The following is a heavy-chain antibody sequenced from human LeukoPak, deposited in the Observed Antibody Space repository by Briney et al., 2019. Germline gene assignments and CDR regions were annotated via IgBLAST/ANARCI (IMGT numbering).Heavy chain of an antibody. Sequence: GGSLRLSCADSGFTFSNYNMNWVRQAPGKAMEWVSSITSSGTYTFYADSVKGRFTISRDNAKNSLYLQMNSLRAEDTAVYYCARDKGSSWYVSYYYYYYMDVWGRGTTVTVSS. CDR2: ITSSGTYT. J-gene: IGHJ6*03. V-gene: IGHV3-21*01. CDR3: ARDKGSSWYVSYYYYYYMDV. CDR1: GFTFSNYN. D-gene: IGHD6-13*01.